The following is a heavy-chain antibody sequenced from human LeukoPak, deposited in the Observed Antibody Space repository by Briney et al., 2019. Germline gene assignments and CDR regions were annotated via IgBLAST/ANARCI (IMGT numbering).Heavy chain of an antibody. Sequence: PSETLSLTCTVSGGSISSYYWSWIRQPPGKGLEWIGYIYYSGSTNYNPSLKSRVTISVDTSKNQFSLKLGSVTAADTAVYYCARDTSPRIFRFDPWGQGTLVTVSS. V-gene: IGHV4-59*01. CDR2: IYYSGST. CDR3: ARDTSPRIFRFDP. CDR1: GGSISSYY. D-gene: IGHD2-15*01. J-gene: IGHJ5*02.